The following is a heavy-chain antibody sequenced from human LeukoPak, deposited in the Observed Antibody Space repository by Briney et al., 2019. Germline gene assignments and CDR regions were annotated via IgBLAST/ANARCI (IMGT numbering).Heavy chain of an antibody. V-gene: IGHV1-18*01. D-gene: IGHD3-9*01. Sequence: ASVKVSCKASGYTFTSYGISWVRQAPGQGLEWMGWISAYNGNTNYAQKLQGRVTMTTDTSTSTAYMELRSLRSDDTAVFFCKQKSAYDILTGYLQIDAFDIWGQGTMVTVSS. CDR1: GYTFTSYG. CDR2: ISAYNGNT. J-gene: IGHJ3*02. CDR3: KQKSAYDILTGYLQIDAFDI.